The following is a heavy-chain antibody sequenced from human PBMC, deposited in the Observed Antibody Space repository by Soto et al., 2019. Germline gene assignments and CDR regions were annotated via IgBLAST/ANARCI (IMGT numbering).Heavy chain of an antibody. D-gene: IGHD4-17*01. CDR2: IYPHDSDT. CDR3: ARPTDYHYGMQV. CDR1: GYNFHTYW. V-gene: IGHV5-51*01. Sequence: PGESLKISCKGSGYNFHTYWIAWVRQMPGKGLEWMGFIYPHDSDTRHSPSFRGQVTISADKSINTAYLQWTSLKASDTAIYFCARPTDYHYGMQVWGQGTTVTVSS. J-gene: IGHJ6*02.